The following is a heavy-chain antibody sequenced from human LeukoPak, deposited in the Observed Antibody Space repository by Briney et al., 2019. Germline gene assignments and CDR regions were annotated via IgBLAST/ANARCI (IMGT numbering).Heavy chain of an antibody. V-gene: IGHV3-53*01. CDR2: IYSGGSP. D-gene: IGHD3-22*01. J-gene: IGHJ4*02. CDR3: ARDLNYYDSSGYGH. CDR1: GFTFSTNY. Sequence: GGSLRLSCAASGFTFSTNYMSWVRQAPGKGLEWISVIYSGGSPYYADSVKGRFTISRDNSKNTLYLQMNSLRAEDTAVYYCARDLNYYDSSGYGHWGQGTLVTVSS.